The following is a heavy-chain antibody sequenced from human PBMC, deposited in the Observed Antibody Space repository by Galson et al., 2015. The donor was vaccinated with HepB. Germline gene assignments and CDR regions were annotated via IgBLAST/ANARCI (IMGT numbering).Heavy chain of an antibody. Sequence: CAISGDSVSNSGAAWDWIRQSPSRGLEWLARTQYRSKWYHEYAISVKSRISTNPDTSKNQVSLQLTSVTAEDTAVYYCAREDWGSGFWWGQGTLVTVSS. CDR1: GDSVSNSGAA. CDR3: AREDWGSGFW. CDR2: TQYRSKWYH. D-gene: IGHD7-27*01. J-gene: IGHJ4*02. V-gene: IGHV6-1*01.